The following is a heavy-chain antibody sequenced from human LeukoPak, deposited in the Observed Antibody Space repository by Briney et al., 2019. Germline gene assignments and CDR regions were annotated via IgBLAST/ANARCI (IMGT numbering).Heavy chain of an antibody. CDR3: VRRYYASGDY. V-gene: IGHV3-11*01. CDR2: ITNSGSAT. Sequence: PGGSLRLSCAASGSTFSDHYMSWIRQAPGKGLEWVSYITNSGSATYYSDSVKGRFTISRDNAKNSLDLQMNSLRAEDTAVYYCVRRYYASGDYWGQGTLVTVSS. CDR1: GSTFSDHY. D-gene: IGHD3-10*01. J-gene: IGHJ4*02.